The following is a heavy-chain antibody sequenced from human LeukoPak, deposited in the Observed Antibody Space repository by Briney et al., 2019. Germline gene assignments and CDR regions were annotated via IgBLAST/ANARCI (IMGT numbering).Heavy chain of an antibody. CDR1: GGSISSYY. CDR3: ARASGGGIAAAGQNDY. V-gene: IGHV4-4*07. CDR2: ICTSGST. Sequence: SETLSLTCTVSGGSISSYYWSWIRQPAGKGLEWIGRICTSGSTNYNPSLKSRVTMSVDTSKNQFSLKLSSVTAADTAVYYCARASGGGIAAAGQNDYWGQGTLVTVSS. D-gene: IGHD6-13*01. J-gene: IGHJ4*02.